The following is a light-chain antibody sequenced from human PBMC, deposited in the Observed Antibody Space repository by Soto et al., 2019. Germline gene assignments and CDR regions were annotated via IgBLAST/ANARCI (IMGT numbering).Light chain of an antibody. CDR1: SSDVGGYNY. J-gene: IGLJ1*01. V-gene: IGLV2-11*01. Sequence: QSALTQPRSVSGSPGQSVTISCTGASSDVGGYNYVSWYQQHAGKAPKLMIYDVSKRPSGLPDRFSGSKSGNTASLTISGLHAEDEADYYCCSYATSYTYVFGTGTKLTVL. CDR2: DVS. CDR3: CSYATSYTYV.